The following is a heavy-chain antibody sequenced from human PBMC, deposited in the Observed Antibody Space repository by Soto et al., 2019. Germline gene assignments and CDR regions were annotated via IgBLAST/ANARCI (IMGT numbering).Heavy chain of an antibody. CDR1: GGSISSGDNY. V-gene: IGHV4-30-4*01. Sequence: QVQLQESGPGLVKPSQTLSLTCTVSGGSISSGDNYWSWIRQPPGKGLEWIGYIHYSGSTNYNPSLKSLITISVDTSKTQFSLKLSSVTAADTAVYYCARDRLATVVDWYFDLWGRGTLVTVSS. D-gene: IGHD4-17*01. CDR3: ARDRLATVVDWYFDL. CDR2: IHYSGST. J-gene: IGHJ2*01.